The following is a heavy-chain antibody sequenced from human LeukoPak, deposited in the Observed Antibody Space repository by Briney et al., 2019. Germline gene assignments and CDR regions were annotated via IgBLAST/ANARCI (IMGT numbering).Heavy chain of an antibody. J-gene: IGHJ4*02. V-gene: IGHV4-34*01. CDR2: INHSGST. CDR3: AIGYCSGGSCFDY. Sequence: SETLSLTCAVYGGSFSGYYWSCIRQPPGKGLEWIGEINHSGSTNYNPSLKSRVTISVDTSNNQFSLKLSSLPAAATAVYYGAIGYCSGGSCFDYWGQGTLVTVSS. D-gene: IGHD2-15*01. CDR1: GGSFSGYY.